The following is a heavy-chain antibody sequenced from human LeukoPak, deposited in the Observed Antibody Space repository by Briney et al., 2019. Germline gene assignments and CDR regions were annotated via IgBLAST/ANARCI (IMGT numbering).Heavy chain of an antibody. J-gene: IGHJ4*02. V-gene: IGHV4-39*01. D-gene: IGHD1-14*01. Sequence: SETLSLTCTVSGGSVSSTDYSWGWTRQPPGKGLEWIGSIYYSGSTYYNPSLKSRVTISVDTSKNQFSLKLNAVTAADTAVYYCITDFDCWGQGTLVTVSS. CDR2: IYYSGST. CDR1: GGSVSSTDYS. CDR3: ITDFDC.